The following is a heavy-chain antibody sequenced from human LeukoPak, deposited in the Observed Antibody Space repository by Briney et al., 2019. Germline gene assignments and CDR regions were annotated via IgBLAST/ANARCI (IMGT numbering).Heavy chain of an antibody. Sequence: GGSLRLSCAASGFTFSSYAMSWVRQAPGKGLEWVSAISGSGGSTYYADSVKGRFTISRDNSKNTLYLQMSSLRVEDTAVYYCAREGCSSTSCYIPSMTDYWGQGTLVTVSS. CDR2: ISGSGGST. CDR1: GFTFSSYA. CDR3: AREGCSSTSCYIPSMTDY. V-gene: IGHV3-23*01. J-gene: IGHJ4*02. D-gene: IGHD2-2*02.